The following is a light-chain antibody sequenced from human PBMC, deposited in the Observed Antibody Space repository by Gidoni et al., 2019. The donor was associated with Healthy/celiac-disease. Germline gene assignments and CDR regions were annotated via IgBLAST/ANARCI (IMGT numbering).Light chain of an antibody. CDR1: SSNIGSNY. CDR2: RNN. J-gene: IGLJ2*01. CDR3: AACDDSFVV. Sequence: QSVLTQPPSASGTPGQRVTISCSGSSSNIGSNYVYGYQQLPGTAPKLLIYRNNQRPSGVPDRFSGSKSGTSASLAISGLRSEDEADYYCAACDDSFVVFGGGTKLTVL. V-gene: IGLV1-47*01.